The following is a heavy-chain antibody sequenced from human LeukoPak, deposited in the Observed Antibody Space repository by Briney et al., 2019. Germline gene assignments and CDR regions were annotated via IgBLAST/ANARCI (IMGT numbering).Heavy chain of an antibody. CDR2: ISWNSGSI. CDR3: AKGVYGDYGPSDY. V-gene: IGHV3-9*01. J-gene: IGHJ4*02. Sequence: GGSLRLSCTASGFTFDDYAMHWVRQAPGKGLEWVSGISWNSGSIGYADSVKGRFTISRDNAKNSLYLQMNSLRAEDTALYYCAKGVYGDYGPSDYWGQGTLVTVSS. D-gene: IGHD4-17*01. CDR1: GFTFDDYA.